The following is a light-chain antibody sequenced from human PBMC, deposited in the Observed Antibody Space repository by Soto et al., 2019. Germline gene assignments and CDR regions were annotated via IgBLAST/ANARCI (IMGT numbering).Light chain of an antibody. Sequence: DVVMTPSPLSLPVTLGQSASISCRSSQSLVHSDGNTYLHWYQQRPGQSPRRLIYKVSNRDSGVPDRFSGSGSGTDFTLKISRMEAEDVGVYSCMQGTHCPFTFGGGTKVEI. CDR3: MQGTHCPFT. V-gene: IGKV2-30*02. CDR2: KVS. J-gene: IGKJ4*01. CDR1: QSLVHSDGNTY.